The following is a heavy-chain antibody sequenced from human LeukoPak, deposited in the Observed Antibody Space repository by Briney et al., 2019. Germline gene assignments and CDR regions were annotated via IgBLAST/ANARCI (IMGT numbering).Heavy chain of an antibody. J-gene: IGHJ5*02. CDR1: GFTFSSYE. V-gene: IGHV3-48*03. CDR2: ISSSGSTI. CDR3: AREPGAAAGTLNRRSPRTLDVAKRYNWFDP. D-gene: IGHD6-13*01. Sequence: PGGSLRLSCAASGFTFSSYEMNWVRQAPGKGLEWVSYISSSGSTIYYADSVKGRFTISRDNAKNSLYLQMNSLRAEDTAVYYCAREPGAAAGTLNRRSPRTLDVAKRYNWFDPWGQGTLVTVSS.